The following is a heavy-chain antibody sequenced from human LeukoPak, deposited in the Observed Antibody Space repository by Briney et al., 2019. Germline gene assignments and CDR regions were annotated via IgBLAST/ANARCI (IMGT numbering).Heavy chain of an antibody. CDR2: ISSGGSAV. J-gene: IGHJ3*02. CDR3: AREFWGNAFDI. Sequence: GGSLRLSCAASGFTFSSYNMNWVRQAPGKGLEWVSYISSGGSAVYYADSVKGRFTISRDNAKNSLYLQMNSLRAEDTAVYCCAREFWGNAFDIWGQGTMVTVSS. D-gene: IGHD3-16*01. CDR1: GFTFSSYN. V-gene: IGHV3-48*01.